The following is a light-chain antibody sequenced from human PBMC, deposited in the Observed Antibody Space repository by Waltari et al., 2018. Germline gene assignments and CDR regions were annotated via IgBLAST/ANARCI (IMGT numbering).Light chain of an antibody. CDR3: QQYGSSPRT. J-gene: IGKJ2*01. V-gene: IGKV3-20*01. Sequence: VLTQSPRTLSLSPGARATLSCRASQTVGSTYLAWYQQKPGQAPRLLIYAASVRATGIPDRFSGSGSGTDFTLTITRLEPEDFAVYYCQQYGSSPRTFGQGTKVEIK. CDR2: AAS. CDR1: QTVGSTY.